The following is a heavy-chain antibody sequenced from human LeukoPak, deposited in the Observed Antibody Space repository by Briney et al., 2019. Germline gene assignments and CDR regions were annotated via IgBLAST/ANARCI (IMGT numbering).Heavy chain of an antibody. CDR2: INPSGGST. D-gene: IGHD3-22*01. V-gene: IGHV1-46*01. CDR1: GYTFSSYY. CDR3: ARDDSSGPQVY. J-gene: IGHJ4*02. Sequence: GASVKVSCKASGYTFSSYYMHWVRQAPGQGPEWMGIINPSGGSTKYAQKLQGRVTMTRDTSTSTVYMELSSLRSEDTAVYYCARDDSSGPQVYWGQGTLVTVSS.